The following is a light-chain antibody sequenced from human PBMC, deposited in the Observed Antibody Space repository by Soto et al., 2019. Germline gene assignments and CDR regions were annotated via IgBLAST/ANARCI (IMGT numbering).Light chain of an antibody. CDR2: GAS. J-gene: IGKJ4*01. Sequence: EIVLTQSPGTLSLSPGERATLSCRASQSISSNLAWYQQKPGQAPRLLIYGASSRATGIPDRFSGSGSGTDFTLTISRLEPEDFAVYYCQQYGSSGLTFGGGTKVDIK. V-gene: IGKV3-20*01. CDR1: QSISSN. CDR3: QQYGSSGLT.